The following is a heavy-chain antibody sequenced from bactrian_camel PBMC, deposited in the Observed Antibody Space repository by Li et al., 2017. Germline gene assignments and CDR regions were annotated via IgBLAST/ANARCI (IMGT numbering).Heavy chain of an antibody. CDR1: GFTFSSYG. CDR3: AADLVDWLLPSAQTQTSH. D-gene: IGHD1*01. CDR2: VGSGGDVT. Sequence: DVQLVESGGGLVQPGGSLRLSCAASGFTFSSYGMTWVRQAPGKGLEWVSSVGSGGDVTFYADSVKGRFTISRDNMKSTLYLQMNSLKPEDTAQYYCAADLVDWLLPSAQTQTSHWGQGTQVTVSS. J-gene: IGHJ4*01. V-gene: IGHV3S40*01.